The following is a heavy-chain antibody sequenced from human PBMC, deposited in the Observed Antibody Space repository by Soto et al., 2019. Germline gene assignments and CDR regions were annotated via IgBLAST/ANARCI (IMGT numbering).Heavy chain of an antibody. J-gene: IGHJ4*02. CDR3: ARDKRDLRFLEWSYYFDY. V-gene: IGHV3-30-3*01. CDR2: SYDGSNK. D-gene: IGHD3-3*01. Sequence: SYDGSNKYYADSVKGRFTVSRDNSKNTLYLQVNSLRAEDTAVYYCARDKRDLRFLEWSYYFDYWGQGTLVTVSS.